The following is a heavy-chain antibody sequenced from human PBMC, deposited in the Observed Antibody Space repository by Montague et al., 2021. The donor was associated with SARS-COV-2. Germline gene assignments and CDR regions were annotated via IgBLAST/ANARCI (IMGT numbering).Heavy chain of an antibody. Sequence: SETLSLTCSVSGGSIIDRTCYWGCIRQSPGKGLEWIGAINYSGTTSYXPSLKSRVTISLDTAKNQFSLKMTSVTAADTAVYYCARHWGIAAAGNWGQGTLVTVSS. J-gene: IGHJ4*02. CDR3: ARHWGIAAAGN. D-gene: IGHD6-13*01. CDR1: GGSIIDRTCY. V-gene: IGHV4-39*01. CDR2: INYSGTT.